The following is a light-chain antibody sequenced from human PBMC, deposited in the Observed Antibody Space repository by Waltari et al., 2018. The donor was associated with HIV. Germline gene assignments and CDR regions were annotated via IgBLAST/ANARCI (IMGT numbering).Light chain of an antibody. V-gene: IGLV2-11*01. CDR2: DVT. CDR3: CSYAGRYTYV. Sequence: QSALTQPRSVSGSPGQSVTISCTGTSSDVGGYNYVSWYQQHPGKAPKFMIYDVTKRPSWVPDRFSGSKSGNTASLTISGLQAEDEADYYCCSYAGRYTYVFGTGTKVTVL. J-gene: IGLJ1*01. CDR1: SSDVGGYNY.